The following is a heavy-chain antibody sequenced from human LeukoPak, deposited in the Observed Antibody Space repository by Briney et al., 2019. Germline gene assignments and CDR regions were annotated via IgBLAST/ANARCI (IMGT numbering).Heavy chain of an antibody. CDR1: GFSFTNYW. Sequence: GESLKISCKASGFSFTNYWIGWVRQMPGKGLEWMGIIYPGDSDTRYSPSFQGQVTISADKSISTAYLQWSSLKASDTAMYYCARRTDRSFWYLDYWGQGTLVTVSS. J-gene: IGHJ4*02. CDR2: IYPGDSDT. CDR3: ARRTDRSFWYLDY. V-gene: IGHV5-51*01.